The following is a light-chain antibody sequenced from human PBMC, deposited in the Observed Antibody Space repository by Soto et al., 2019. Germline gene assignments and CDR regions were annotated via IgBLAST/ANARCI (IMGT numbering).Light chain of an antibody. J-gene: IGKJ3*01. CDR1: QSVSSSY. CDR3: QQYGSSPLFT. V-gene: IGKV3-20*01. Sequence: EIVLTQSPGTLSLSPGERGTVSCRASQSVSSSYLAWYQQKPGQAPRLLIYGASSRATGIPDRFSGSGSGTDFTLTISRLEPPDFAVYYCQQYGSSPLFTFGPGTKVDIK. CDR2: GAS.